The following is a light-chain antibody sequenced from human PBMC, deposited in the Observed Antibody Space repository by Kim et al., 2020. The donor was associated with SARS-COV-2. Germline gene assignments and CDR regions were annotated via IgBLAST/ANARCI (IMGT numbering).Light chain of an antibody. V-gene: IGLV1-36*01. Sequence: RQRVIISCSGSSSNLGNTAVNWYQQHPGKAPKLLIYYNDLLPSGVSDRFSGSKSATSASLAISGLQSEDEADYYCAAWDDSLNGWVFGGGTKRTVL. J-gene: IGLJ3*02. CDR3: AAWDDSLNGWV. CDR1: SSNLGNTA. CDR2: YND.